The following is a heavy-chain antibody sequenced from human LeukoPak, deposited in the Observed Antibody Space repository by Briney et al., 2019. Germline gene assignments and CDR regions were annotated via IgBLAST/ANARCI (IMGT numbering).Heavy chain of an antibody. Sequence: PSETLSLTCDVSGGSIHTYYWSWIRQSARKGLEWIARVHTSGSTNYNPSLKSRVTLSQDTSKNQVYLRLTSVTAADTAVYYCARGGRYCSGGSCRIEGLDYWGQGTLVTVSS. CDR1: GGSIHTYY. CDR2: VHTSGST. CDR3: ARGGRYCSGGSCRIEGLDY. J-gene: IGHJ4*02. V-gene: IGHV4-4*07. D-gene: IGHD2-15*01.